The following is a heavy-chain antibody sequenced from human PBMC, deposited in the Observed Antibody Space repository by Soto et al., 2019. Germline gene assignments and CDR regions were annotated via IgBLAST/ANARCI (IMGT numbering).Heavy chain of an antibody. Sequence: LRLSCAASGFTFSSYSMNWFRQAPGKGLEWVSSISSSSSYIYYADSVKGRFTISRDNAKNSLYLQMNSLRAEDTAVYYCARDREFNYDFWSGSSIKYWGQGTLVTVSS. V-gene: IGHV3-21*01. D-gene: IGHD3-3*01. J-gene: IGHJ4*02. CDR1: GFTFSSYS. CDR2: ISSSSSYI. CDR3: ARDREFNYDFWSGSSIKY.